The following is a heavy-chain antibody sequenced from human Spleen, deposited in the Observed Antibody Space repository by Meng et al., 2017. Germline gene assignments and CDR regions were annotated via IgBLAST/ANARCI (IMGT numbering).Heavy chain of an antibody. Sequence: QVQLRESGPGRVKPSGTLSLTWAVSGGSISSSNWWSWVRQPPGKGLEWIGEIYHSGSTNYNPSLKSRVTISVDKSKNQFSLKLSSVTAADTAVYYCARGRGSGWYFHHFDYWGQGTLVTVSS. D-gene: IGHD6-19*01. CDR1: GGSISSSNW. V-gene: IGHV4-4*02. CDR3: ARGRGSGWYFHHFDY. CDR2: IYHSGST. J-gene: IGHJ4*02.